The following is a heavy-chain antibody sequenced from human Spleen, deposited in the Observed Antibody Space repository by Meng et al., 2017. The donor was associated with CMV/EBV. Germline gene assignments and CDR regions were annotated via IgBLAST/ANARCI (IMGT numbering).Heavy chain of an antibody. D-gene: IGHD3-10*01. V-gene: IGHV1-46*01. Sequence: ASVKVSCKTSGYTFTSYSVHWLRQAPGQGLEWMGTINPSVASTSYAQKFQGRVTMTRDTSASTVYMEVSSLRFEDTAVYYCARSRTQGSGSSSYWGQGTLVTVSS. J-gene: IGHJ4*02. CDR2: INPSVAST. CDR1: GYTFTSYS. CDR3: ARSRTQGSGSSSY.